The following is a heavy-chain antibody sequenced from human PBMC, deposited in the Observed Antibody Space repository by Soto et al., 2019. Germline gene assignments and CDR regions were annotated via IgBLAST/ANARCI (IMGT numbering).Heavy chain of an antibody. D-gene: IGHD6-19*01. Sequence: GGSLRLSCTASGFTFGDYAMSWFRQAPGKGLEWVGFIRSKAYGGTTEYAASVKGRFTISRDDSKSIAYLQMNSLKTEDTAVYYCTRDQWLAPFRYYYYGMDVWGQGTTVTVS. CDR1: GFTFGDYA. CDR2: IRSKAYGGTT. J-gene: IGHJ6*02. CDR3: TRDQWLAPFRYYYYGMDV. V-gene: IGHV3-49*03.